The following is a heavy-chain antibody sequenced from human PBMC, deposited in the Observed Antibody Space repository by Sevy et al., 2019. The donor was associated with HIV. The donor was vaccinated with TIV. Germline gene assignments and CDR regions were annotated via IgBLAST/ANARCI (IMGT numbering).Heavy chain of an antibody. CDR1: GLSFRSYE. V-gene: IGHV3-48*03. D-gene: IGHD3-22*01. CDR3: ATSRRDYYNYYFDY. Sequence: GGSLRLSCAASGLSFRSYELNWVRQAPGKGLQWISYISTGGGTIFYADSVKGRFTISRDNAKNSVFLQMNSLRAENTAVYFCATSRRDYYNYYFDYWGHGTLVTVSS. J-gene: IGHJ4*01. CDR2: ISTGGGTI.